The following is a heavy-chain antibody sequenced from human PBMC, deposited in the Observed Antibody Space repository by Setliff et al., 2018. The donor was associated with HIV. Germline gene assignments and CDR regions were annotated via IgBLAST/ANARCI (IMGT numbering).Heavy chain of an antibody. CDR1: GGSIRSHY. CDR2: IYYSGST. D-gene: IGHD3-3*01. J-gene: IGHJ5*02. V-gene: IGHV4-59*11. Sequence: PSETLSLTCTVSGGSIRSHYWSWIRQPPGKRLEWIGYIYYSGSTNYNPSLKSRVTISVDTAKNQFSLKLSSVTAADTAVYYCARLRGSYDFSNWFDPWGQGTQVT. CDR3: ARLRGSYDFSNWFDP.